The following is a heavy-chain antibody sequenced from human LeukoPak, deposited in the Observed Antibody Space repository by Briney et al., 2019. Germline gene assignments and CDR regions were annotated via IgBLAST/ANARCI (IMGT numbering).Heavy chain of an antibody. D-gene: IGHD3-10*01. CDR3: ARDSYYGSGSYYN. V-gene: IGHV3-74*01. J-gene: IGHJ4*02. CDR2: INSDGSST. Sequence: PGGSLRLSCAASGFTFSSYWMHWVRQAPGKELVWVSRINSDGSSTSYADSVKGRFTISRDNAKNTLYLQMNSLRAEDTAVYYCARDSYYGSGSYYNWGQGTLVTVSS. CDR1: GFTFSSYW.